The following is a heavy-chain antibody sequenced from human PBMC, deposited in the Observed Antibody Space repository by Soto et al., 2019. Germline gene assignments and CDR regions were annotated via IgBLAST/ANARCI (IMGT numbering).Heavy chain of an antibody. CDR2: IYYSGNA. CDR3: ARNPSGGGYTWFDP. CDR1: GGSVTTSSYY. Sequence: QVQLQESGPGLVKPSETLSLTCTVSGGSVTTSSYYWSWIRQPPGKGLEWMGYIYYSGNANYNPSLGSRVTMSVDTSKNQFSLRLNSVTAADTAVYYCARNPSGGGYTWFDPWGQGTLVTVSS. D-gene: IGHD3-16*01. V-gene: IGHV4-61*01. J-gene: IGHJ5*02.